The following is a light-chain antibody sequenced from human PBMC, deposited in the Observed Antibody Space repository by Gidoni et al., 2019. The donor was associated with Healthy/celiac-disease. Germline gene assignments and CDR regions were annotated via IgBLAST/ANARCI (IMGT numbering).Light chain of an antibody. CDR1: QDISYY. V-gene: IGKV1-33*01. CDR3: EQYDNLVYT. Sequence: DFQILQSQPSLSASEGDRVTTTCQASQDISYYLNWYQQKPGKAPKLLIYDASNLETGVPSRFSGSGSGTDFTFTISSLQPEDIATYYCEQYDNLVYTFXQXTKLEIK. J-gene: IGKJ2*01. CDR2: DAS.